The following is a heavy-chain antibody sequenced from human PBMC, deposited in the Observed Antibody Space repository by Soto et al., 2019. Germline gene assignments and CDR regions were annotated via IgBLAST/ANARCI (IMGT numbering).Heavy chain of an antibody. D-gene: IGHD6-19*01. CDR3: ARVRSSGWTYNWFDP. J-gene: IGHJ5*02. V-gene: IGHV3-21*01. Sequence: GGSLRLSCAASGFTFSSYGMNWVRQAPGKGLEWVSSISSSSSYIYYADSVKGRFTISRDNAKNSLYLQMNSLRAEDTAVYYCARVRSSGWTYNWFDPWGQGTLVTVSS. CDR1: GFTFSSYG. CDR2: ISSSSSYI.